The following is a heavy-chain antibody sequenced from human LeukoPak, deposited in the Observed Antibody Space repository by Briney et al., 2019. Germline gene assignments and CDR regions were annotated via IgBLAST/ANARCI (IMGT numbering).Heavy chain of an antibody. V-gene: IGHV3-30-3*01. CDR2: ISYDGSNK. CDR1: GFTFSSYA. D-gene: IGHD3-22*01. Sequence: PGGSLRLSCAASGFTFSSYAMHWVRQAPGKGLEGVAVISYDGSNKYYADSVKGRFTISRDNSKNTLYLQMNSLRAEDTAVYYCARPHYYDSSGYFHWGQGTLVTVSS. CDR3: ARPHYYDSSGYFH. J-gene: IGHJ4*02.